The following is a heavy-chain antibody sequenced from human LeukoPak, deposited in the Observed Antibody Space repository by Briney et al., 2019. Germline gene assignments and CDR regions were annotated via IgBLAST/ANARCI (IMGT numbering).Heavy chain of an antibody. CDR1: GYTFTGYY. CDR2: INPNSGGT. CDR3: ARDYRLHYYDSSGPYDY. V-gene: IGHV1-2*02. Sequence: ASVKVSCKASGYTFTGYYMHWVRQAPGQGLEWMGWINPNSGGTNYAQKFRGRVTMTRDTSISTAYMELSRLRSDDTAVYYCARDYRLHYYDSSGPYDYWGQGTLVTVSS. D-gene: IGHD3-22*01. J-gene: IGHJ4*02.